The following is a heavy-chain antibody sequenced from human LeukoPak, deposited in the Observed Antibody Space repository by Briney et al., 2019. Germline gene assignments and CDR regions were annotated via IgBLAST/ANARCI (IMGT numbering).Heavy chain of an antibody. J-gene: IGHJ4*02. V-gene: IGHV4-59*01. CDR3: AREGSGSSLDY. CDR1: GGSISSYY. D-gene: IGHD1-26*01. Sequence: PSETLSLTCTVSGGSISSYYWSWIRQPPGKGLEWIGYIYYSGSTNYNPSLKSRVTISVDTSKKQFSLKLSSVIAADTAVYYCAREGSGSSLDYWGQGTLVTVSS. CDR2: IYYSGST.